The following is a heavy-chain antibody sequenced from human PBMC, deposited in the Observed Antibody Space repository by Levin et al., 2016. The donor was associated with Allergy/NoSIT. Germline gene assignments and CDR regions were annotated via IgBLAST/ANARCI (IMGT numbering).Heavy chain of an antibody. D-gene: IGHD1-26*01. V-gene: IGHV3-64D*06. CDR1: GFTFSGST. CDR3: QEHL. Sequence: GESLKISCSASGFTFSGSTMHWVRQAPGKGLEYVSGITSNGGTTYYADSVKGRFTISRDNSRNTRYLSFHQGPIGLPPGALLQEHLWG. J-gene: IGHJ6*01. CDR2: ITSNGGTT.